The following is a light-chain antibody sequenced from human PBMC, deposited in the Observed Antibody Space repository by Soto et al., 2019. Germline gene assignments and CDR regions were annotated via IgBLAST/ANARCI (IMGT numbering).Light chain of an antibody. CDR2: RAS. V-gene: IGKV3-15*01. J-gene: IGKJ1*01. Sequence: VVTQTPATLSVSPGERATLSCRAGQTIYSNVAWYQQRPGQAPRLLIYRASTRATGVPARFSGSGSGTEFTRTSCRQQSEDFALYYGQQYQNLGTFGEGTRWIS. CDR1: QTIYSN. CDR3: QQYQNLGT.